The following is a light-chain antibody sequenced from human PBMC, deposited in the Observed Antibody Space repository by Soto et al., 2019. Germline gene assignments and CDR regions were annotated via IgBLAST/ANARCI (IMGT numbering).Light chain of an antibody. J-gene: IGKJ1*01. V-gene: IGKV3-20*01. CDR2: GAS. Sequence: EIVLTQSPGTLSLSPGERATLSCRASQSVSSSYLAWYQQNPGHAPRLLIYGASSRATGIPDRFSGSGSGTDFTLTISRLEPEDFAVYYCQQYGSSPVTFGQGTKVEIK. CDR1: QSVSSSY. CDR3: QQYGSSPVT.